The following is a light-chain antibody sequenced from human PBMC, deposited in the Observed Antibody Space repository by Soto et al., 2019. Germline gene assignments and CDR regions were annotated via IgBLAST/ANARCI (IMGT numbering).Light chain of an antibody. CDR2: EVS. CDR1: SSDVGGYNY. CDR3: SSYAGSNILV. Sequence: QSALTQPPSASGSPGQSVTISCTGTSSDVGGYNYVSWYEQHPGKAPKLMIYEVSKRPSGVPDRFSGSKSGNTASLTVSGLQAEDGADYYCSSYAGSNILVFGGGTKLTAL. V-gene: IGLV2-8*01. J-gene: IGLJ2*01.